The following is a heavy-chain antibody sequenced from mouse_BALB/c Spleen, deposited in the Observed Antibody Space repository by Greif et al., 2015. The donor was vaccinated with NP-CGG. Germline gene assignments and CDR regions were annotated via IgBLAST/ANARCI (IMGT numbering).Heavy chain of an antibody. CDR2: INPSTGYT. Sequence: QVQLQQSGAELAKPGASVKMSCKASGYTFTSYWMHWVKQRPGQGLEWIGYINPSTGYTEYNQKFKDKATLTADKSSSTAYMQLSSLTSEDSAVYYCARSPYGNPYYFDYWGQGTTLTVSS. CDR3: ARSPYGNPYYFDY. V-gene: IGHV1-7*01. J-gene: IGHJ2*01. D-gene: IGHD2-10*02. CDR1: GYTFTSYW.